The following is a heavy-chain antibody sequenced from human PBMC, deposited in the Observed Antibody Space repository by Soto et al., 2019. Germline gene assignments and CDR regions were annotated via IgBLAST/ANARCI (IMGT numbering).Heavy chain of an antibody. CDR1: GGPFSSYP. Sequence: QVQLVQSGAEVKKPGSSVKVPCKASGGPFSSYPTNWVRQAPGQGLEWMGEITPIFGTANYAQKFQGRVTITADESTSTAYMELSSLRSEDTAVYYCARDGGRHSGGIDYWGQGTLVTVSS. V-gene: IGHV1-69*01. CDR3: ARDGGRHSGGIDY. J-gene: IGHJ4*02. D-gene: IGHD1-26*01. CDR2: ITPIFGTA.